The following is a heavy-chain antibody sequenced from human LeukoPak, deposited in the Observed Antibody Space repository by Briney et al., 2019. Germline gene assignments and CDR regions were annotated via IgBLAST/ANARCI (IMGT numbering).Heavy chain of an antibody. CDR3: AKRDIPLDY. CDR1: GFTFSNFA. V-gene: IGHV3-23*01. CDR2: ISGSGGST. Sequence: PGGSLRLSCITSGFTFSNFAMSWVRQAPGKGLEWVSAISGSGGSTYYADSVKGRFTISRDNSKNTLYLQMNSLRAEDTAVYYCAKRDIPLDYWGQGTLVTVSS. D-gene: IGHD2-15*01. J-gene: IGHJ4*02.